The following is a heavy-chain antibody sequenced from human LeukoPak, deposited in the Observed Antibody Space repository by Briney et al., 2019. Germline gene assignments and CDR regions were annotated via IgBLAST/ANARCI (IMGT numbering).Heavy chain of an antibody. Sequence: GGSLRLSCAASGFTFSSYAMHWVRQAPGKGLKWVAVISYDGSNKYYADSVKGRFTISRDNSKNTLYLQMNSLRAEDTAVYYCARVAVARNDIWGQGTMVTVSS. D-gene: IGHD6-19*01. J-gene: IGHJ3*02. CDR2: ISYDGSNK. V-gene: IGHV3-30-3*01. CDR1: GFTFSSYA. CDR3: ARVAVARNDI.